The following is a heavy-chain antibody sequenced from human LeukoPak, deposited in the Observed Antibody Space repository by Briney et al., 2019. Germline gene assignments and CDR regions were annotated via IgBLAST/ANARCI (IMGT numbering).Heavy chain of an antibody. Sequence: SQTLSLTCTVSGGSISSGGYYWSWIRQHPGKGLEWIGEINHSGSTNYNPSLKSRVTISVDTSKNQFSLKLSSVTAADTAVYYCARATAIVVVPAAMDVWGQGTTVTVSS. CDR1: GGSISSGGYY. V-gene: IGHV4-31*03. J-gene: IGHJ6*02. CDR2: INHSGST. D-gene: IGHD2-2*01. CDR3: ARATAIVVVPAAMDV.